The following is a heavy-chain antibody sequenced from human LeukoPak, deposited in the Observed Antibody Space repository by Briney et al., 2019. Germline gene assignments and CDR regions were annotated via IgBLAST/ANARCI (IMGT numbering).Heavy chain of an antibody. CDR3: ARFQSGSYYSDY. D-gene: IGHD1-26*01. CDR1: GFTFSSYS. Sequence: PGGSLRLSCAASGFTFSSYSMNWVRQAPGKGLDWVSSITFSSSYIYYADSVKGRFTISRDNAKNSLYLQMDSLRDEDTAVYFCARFQSGSYYSDYWGQGTLVTVSS. J-gene: IGHJ4*02. V-gene: IGHV3-21*01. CDR2: ITFSSSYI.